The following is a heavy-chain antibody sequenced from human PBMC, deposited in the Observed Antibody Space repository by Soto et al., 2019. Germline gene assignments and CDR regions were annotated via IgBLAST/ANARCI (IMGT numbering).Heavy chain of an antibody. J-gene: IGHJ4*02. Sequence: EVQLLESGGDLVQPGGSLRLSCAASGFTFSNHAMSWVRQAPGKGLEWVSAIVAGGSTYYADSVKGRFTISRDNSKNTLYLQMNSLRADDTAVYYCAKAVCDNSPRPHDWGQGTLVTVSS. CDR1: GFTFSNHA. V-gene: IGHV3-23*01. D-gene: IGHD1-1*01. CDR3: AKAVCDNSPRPHD. CDR2: IVAGGST.